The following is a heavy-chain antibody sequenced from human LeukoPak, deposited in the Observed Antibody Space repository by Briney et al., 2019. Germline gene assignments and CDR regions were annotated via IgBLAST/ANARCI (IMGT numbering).Heavy chain of an antibody. CDR1: GFTFSSHA. CDR2: ISSGGGTT. D-gene: IGHD3-10*01. CDR3: AKDRSGSGYFDY. Sequence: GGSLRLSCAASGFTFSSHAMSWVRQAPGKGLEWVSRISSGGGTTDYTDSVKGRFTISRDTSKNTLYPQMNSLRAEDTAVYYCAKDRSGSGYFDYWGQGTLVTVSS. J-gene: IGHJ4*02. V-gene: IGHV3-23*01.